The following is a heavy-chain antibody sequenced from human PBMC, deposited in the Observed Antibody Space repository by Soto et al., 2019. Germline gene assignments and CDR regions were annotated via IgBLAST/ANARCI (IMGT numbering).Heavy chain of an antibody. Sequence: QVQLVQSGAEVKEPGSSVKVSCKASGGTFSSYAISWVRQAPGQGLEWMGGIIPIFGTANYAQKFQGRVTITADESTSTAYMELSSLRSEDTAVYYCASENSSGYYFHYFDYCRQGTLVTVSS. V-gene: IGHV1-69*01. CDR3: ASENSSGYYFHYFDY. CDR1: GGTFSSYA. D-gene: IGHD3-22*01. CDR2: IIPIFGTA. J-gene: IGHJ4*02.